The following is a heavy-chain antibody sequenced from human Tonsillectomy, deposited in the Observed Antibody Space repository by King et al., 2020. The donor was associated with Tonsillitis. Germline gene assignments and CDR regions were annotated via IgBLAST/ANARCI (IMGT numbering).Heavy chain of an antibody. J-gene: IGHJ5*02. CDR2: INHSGST. CDR1: GGSFSGYY. V-gene: IGHV4-34*01. CDR3: ASRGYYYDSSGYYEVDP. Sequence: VQLQQWGAGLLKPSETLSLTCAVYGGSFSGYYWSWIRQPPGKGLEWIGEINHSGSTNYNPSLKSRVTISVDTSKNQFSLELSSVTAADTAVYYCASRGYYYDSSGYYEVDPWGQGTLVTVSS. D-gene: IGHD3-22*01.